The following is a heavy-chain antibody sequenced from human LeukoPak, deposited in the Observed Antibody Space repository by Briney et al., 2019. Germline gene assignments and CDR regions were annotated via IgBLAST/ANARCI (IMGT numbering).Heavy chain of an antibody. V-gene: IGHV3-23*01. CDR3: ARATVAGYYFDY. Sequence: GGSLRLSCAASGFTFSIYAMSWVRQTPGKGLAWVSSISGSGGSTYYADSVKGRFTISRDNSKNTLYLQMNSLRAEDTAVYYCARATVAGYYFDYWGQGTLVTVSS. CDR1: GFTFSIYA. CDR2: ISGSGGST. D-gene: IGHD6-19*01. J-gene: IGHJ4*02.